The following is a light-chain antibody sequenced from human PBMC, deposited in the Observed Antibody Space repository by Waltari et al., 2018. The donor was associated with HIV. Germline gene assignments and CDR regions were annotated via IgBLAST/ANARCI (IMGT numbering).Light chain of an antibody. CDR2: WAS. CDR3: QQYYYFPQT. J-gene: IGKJ3*01. V-gene: IGKV4-1*01. CDR1: QSLFLSSTKNNY. Sequence: SQSLFLSSTKNNYLAWYQQKPGQPPKLLIYWASTRESGVPDRFSGGGSGTDFTLTISSLQAEDVAVYFCQQYYYFPQTFGPGTKVDI.